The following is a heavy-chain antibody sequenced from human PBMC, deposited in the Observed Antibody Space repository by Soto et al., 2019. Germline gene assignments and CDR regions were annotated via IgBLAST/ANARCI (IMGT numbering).Heavy chain of an antibody. CDR3: ATDFPPNWFDP. CDR1: GGTFISYA. V-gene: IGHV1-69*06. CDR2: IIPIFGTA. J-gene: IGHJ5*02. Sequence: SVKVSCKASGGTFISYAISWVRQAPGRGLEWMGGIIPIFGTANYAQKFQGRVTITADKSTSTAYMELSSLRSEDTAVYYCATDFPPNWFDPWGQGTLVTVSS.